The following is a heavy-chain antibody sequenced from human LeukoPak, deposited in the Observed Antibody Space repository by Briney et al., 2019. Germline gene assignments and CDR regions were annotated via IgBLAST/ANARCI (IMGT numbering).Heavy chain of an antibody. CDR1: GGSISSSSYY. J-gene: IGHJ4*02. D-gene: IGHD3-3*01. V-gene: IGHV4-39*01. Sequence: PSETLSLTCTVSGGSISSSSYYWGWIRQPPGKGLEWIGSIYYSGSTYYNPSLKSRVTISVDTSKNQFSLKLSSVTAADTAVYYCARGYYDFWSGYSYYFDYWGQGTLVTVSS. CDR3: ARGYYDFWSGYSYYFDY. CDR2: IYYSGST.